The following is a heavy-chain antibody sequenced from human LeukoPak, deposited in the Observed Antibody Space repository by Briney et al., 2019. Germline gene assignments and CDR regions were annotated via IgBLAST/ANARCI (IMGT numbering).Heavy chain of an antibody. CDR2: ISSSSSSI. V-gene: IGHV3-48*01. CDR1: GFTFSSYS. CDR3: ARGRNIVVLPAAIEYYYYYMDV. D-gene: IGHD2-2*01. J-gene: IGHJ6*03. Sequence: GGSLRLSCAASGFTFSSYSMIWVRQAPGKGLEWVSYISSSSSSIYYADSVKGRFTISRDNAKNSLYLQMNNLRAEDTAVYYCARGRNIVVLPAAIEYYYYYMDVWGKGPTVTVSS.